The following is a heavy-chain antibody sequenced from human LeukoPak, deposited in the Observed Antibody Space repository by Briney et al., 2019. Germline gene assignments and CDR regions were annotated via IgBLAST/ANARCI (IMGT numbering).Heavy chain of an antibody. CDR2: MSPNSGDT. CDR1: GYTFTIYD. CDR3: ARGPPNWGYDY. Sequence: ASVKVSFKASGYTFTIYDFNWVRQATGQRPEWMGWMSPNSGDTGYAQKFQGRVTMTRNTSISTAYMELSSLRSDDTAVYYCARGPPNWGYDYWGPGTLVTVSS. D-gene: IGHD7-27*01. V-gene: IGHV1-8*01. J-gene: IGHJ4*02.